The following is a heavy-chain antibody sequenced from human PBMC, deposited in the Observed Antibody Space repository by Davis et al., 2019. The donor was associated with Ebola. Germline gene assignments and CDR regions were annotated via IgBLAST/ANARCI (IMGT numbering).Heavy chain of an antibody. CDR3: AGGYSSSWYYY. CDR1: GDSMSHHY. J-gene: IGHJ4*02. CDR2: MYTTGST. D-gene: IGHD6-13*01. V-gene: IGHV4-4*07. Sequence: PSETLSLTCTVSGDSMSHHYWTWIRQPAGKGLEWIGRMYTTGSTSYNPSFTGRLNMSIDMSKNQFSLKLSSVTAADTAVYYCAGGYSSSWYYYWGQGTLVTVSS.